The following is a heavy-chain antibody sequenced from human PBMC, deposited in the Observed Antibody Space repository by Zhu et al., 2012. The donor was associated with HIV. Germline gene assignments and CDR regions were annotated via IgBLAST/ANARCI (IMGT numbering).Heavy chain of an antibody. D-gene: IGHD3-22*01. CDR1: IYSISSGYY. CDR2: IYHSGST. CDR3: ARAKPGGYDTSGNYPGPGGSDP. V-gene: IGHV4-38-2*02. J-gene: IGHJ5*02. Sequence: QVQLQESGPGLVKPSETLSLTCSVSIYSISSGYYWGWIRQPPGKGLEWIGSIYHSGSTYYNPSLRSRVTISIDTSKNHFSLNLTSVTAADTAVYYCARAKPGGYDTSGNYPGPGGSDPWGHGNPGPPSP.